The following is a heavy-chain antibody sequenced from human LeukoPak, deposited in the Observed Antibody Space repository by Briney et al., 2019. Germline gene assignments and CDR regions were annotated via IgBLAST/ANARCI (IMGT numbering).Heavy chain of an antibody. D-gene: IGHD6-13*01. CDR2: IYASGST. CDR1: SDSITSFY. V-gene: IGHV4-4*07. CDR3: AGGSSSWYNLY. Sequence: PSETLSLTCTVPSDSITSFYWNWIRQPAGKGLEWIGRIYASGSTNYNPSLKSRVTMSLDTSKNQFSLKLSSVTAADTAVYYCAGGSSSWYNLYWGQGTLVTVSS. J-gene: IGHJ4*02.